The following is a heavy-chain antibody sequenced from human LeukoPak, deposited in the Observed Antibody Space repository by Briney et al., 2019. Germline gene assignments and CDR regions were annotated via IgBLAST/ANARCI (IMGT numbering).Heavy chain of an antibody. CDR2: IYTSGST. Sequence: SETLSLTCTVSGGSISSYYWSWIRQPAGKGLEWIGRIYTSGSTNYNPSLKSRVTMSVDTSKNQFSLNLSSVTAADTAVYYCARVGSEGYYYYYMDVRGKGTTVTVSS. V-gene: IGHV4-4*07. CDR1: GGSISSYY. J-gene: IGHJ6*03. D-gene: IGHD1-14*01. CDR3: ARVGSEGYYYYYMDV.